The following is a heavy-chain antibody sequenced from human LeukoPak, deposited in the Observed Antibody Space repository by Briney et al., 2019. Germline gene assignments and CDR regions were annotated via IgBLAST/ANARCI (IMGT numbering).Heavy chain of an antibody. V-gene: IGHV1-46*01. CDR1: GYTFTSYY. J-gene: IGHJ4*02. CDR3: ARDGPRDYFDY. Sequence: ASVKVSCKASGYTFTSYYMHWVRQAPGQGLEWMGIINPSGGSTSYAQKFQGRVTMTRDTSTSTVYMELSSLRSGDTAVYYCARDGPRDYFDYWGQGTLVTVSS. CDR2: INPSGGST.